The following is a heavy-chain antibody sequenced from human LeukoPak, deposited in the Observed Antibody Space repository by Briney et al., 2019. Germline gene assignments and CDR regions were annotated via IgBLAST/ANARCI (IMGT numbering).Heavy chain of an antibody. CDR2: ISYDGSNK. D-gene: IGHD6-19*01. CDR1: GFTFGSYA. CDR3: ARDLRDSGWNLDN. J-gene: IGHJ4*02. Sequence: GRSLRLSCVASGFTFGSYATHWVRQAPGKGLEWVALISYDGSNKDYAVSVKGRFTISRDNSKNTLYLQMNSLRGEDTAVYYCARDLRDSGWNLDNWGQGTQVTVSS. V-gene: IGHV3-30-3*01.